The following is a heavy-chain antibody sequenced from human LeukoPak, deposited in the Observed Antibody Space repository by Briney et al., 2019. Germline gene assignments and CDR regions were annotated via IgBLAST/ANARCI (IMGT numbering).Heavy chain of an antibody. CDR1: GFTFSSYA. CDR2: TSGSGGST. V-gene: IGHV3-23*01. J-gene: IGHJ4*02. CDR3: AKGNSSSWYAPLDY. Sequence: PGGSLRLSCAASGFTFSSYAMSWVRQAPGKGLEWVSATSGSGGSTYYADSVKGRFTISRDNSKNTLYLQMNSLRAEDTAVYYCAKGNSSSWYAPLDYWGQGTLVTVSS. D-gene: IGHD6-13*01.